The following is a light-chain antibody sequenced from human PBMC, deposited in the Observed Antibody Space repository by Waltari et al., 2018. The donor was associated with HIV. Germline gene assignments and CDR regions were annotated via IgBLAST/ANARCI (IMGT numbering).Light chain of an antibody. J-gene: IGLJ3*02. CDR2: DVS. CDR3: RSYTSSSTPWV. V-gene: IGLV2-14*01. Sequence: QSALTQPASVSGSPGQPLTISCTGTGSDVGGYSYLSWYQQHPGKAPKLMIYDVSNRPTGVSNRFSGSKSGNTASLTISGLQAEDEADYYCRSYTSSSTPWVFGGGTKLTVL. CDR1: GSDVGGYSY.